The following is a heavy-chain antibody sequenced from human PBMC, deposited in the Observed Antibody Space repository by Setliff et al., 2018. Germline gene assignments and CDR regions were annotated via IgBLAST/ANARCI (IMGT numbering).Heavy chain of an antibody. CDR1: GITFSSYA. CDR2: ISYDGINK. Sequence: GGSLRLSCAASGITFSSYAMHWVRQAPGKGLEWVAVISYDGINKYYADSVKGQFTISRDNSKNTLYLQMNSLRPEDTAVYYCAGDKPLQHNYNFWSGYCPYWGQGTLVTVSS. D-gene: IGHD3-3*01. CDR3: AGDKPLQHNYNFWSGYCPY. J-gene: IGHJ4*02. V-gene: IGHV3-30*01.